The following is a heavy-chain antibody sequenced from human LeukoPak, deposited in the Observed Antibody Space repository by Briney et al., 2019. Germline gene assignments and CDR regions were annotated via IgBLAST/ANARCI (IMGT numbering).Heavy chain of an antibody. D-gene: IGHD3-9*01. J-gene: IGHJ4*02. CDR1: GYRFTSYW. CDR2: IYPGDSDT. V-gene: IGHV5-51*01. Sequence: GESLKISCKGSGYRFTSYWIGWVRQMPGKGLEWMGIIYPGDSDTRYSPSFQGQVTISADKSISTAYLQWSSLKASDTAMYYCARPVYDILTGLYYFDYWGQGTLVTVSS. CDR3: ARPVYDILTGLYYFDY.